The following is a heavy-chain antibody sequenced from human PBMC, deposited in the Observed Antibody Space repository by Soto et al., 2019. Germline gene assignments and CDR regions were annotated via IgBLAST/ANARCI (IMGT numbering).Heavy chain of an antibody. J-gene: IGHJ6*04. V-gene: IGHV4-4*02. CDR2: IYHSGTF. CDR3: VRSVPAATWQYSGMDV. CDR1: GDSVSSSSC. D-gene: IGHD2-2*01. Sequence: QVRLQESGPGLVEPSGTLSLTCAVSGDSVSSSSCWSWVRQAPGKGLEWIGEIYHSGTFNYNPSLASRVTVSVDKSTNQLSLNLKSVTAADTAVDYCVRSVPAATWQYSGMDVWGKGTTVTVSS.